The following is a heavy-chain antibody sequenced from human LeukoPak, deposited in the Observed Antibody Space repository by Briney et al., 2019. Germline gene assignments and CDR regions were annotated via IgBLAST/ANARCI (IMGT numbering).Heavy chain of an antibody. Sequence: SETLSLTCTVSGGSISSSSYYWGWIRQPPGKGLEWIGSIYYSGSTYYNPSLKSRVTISVDTSKNQFSLKLSSVTAADTAVYFCAREGKRITILRGVHYYFAYGGQGTLATV. V-gene: IGHV4-39*02. CDR3: AREGKRITILRGVHYYFAY. J-gene: IGHJ4*02. D-gene: IGHD3-3*01. CDR2: IYYSGST. CDR1: GGSISSSSYY.